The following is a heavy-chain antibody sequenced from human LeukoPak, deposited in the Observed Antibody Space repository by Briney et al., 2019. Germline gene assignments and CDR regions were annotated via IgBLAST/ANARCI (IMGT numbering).Heavy chain of an antibody. Sequence: SETLSLTCTVSGGSISSYYWSWIRQPAGKGLGWIGRIYTSGSTNYNPSLKSRVTMSVDTSKNQFSLKLSSVTAADTAVYYCARDLRTMVRGALDAFDIWGQGTMVTVSS. CDR3: ARDLRTMVRGALDAFDI. D-gene: IGHD3-10*01. V-gene: IGHV4-4*07. CDR1: GGSISSYY. CDR2: IYTSGST. J-gene: IGHJ3*02.